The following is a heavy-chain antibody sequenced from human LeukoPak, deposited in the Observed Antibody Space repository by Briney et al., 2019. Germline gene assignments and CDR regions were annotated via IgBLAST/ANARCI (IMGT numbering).Heavy chain of an antibody. CDR2: IDWDDDK. J-gene: IGHJ4*02. Sequence: TLSLTCTVSGGSISIYYWSWIRQPPGKALEWLARIDWDDDKYYSTSLKTRLTISKDTSKNQVVLTMTNMDPVDTATYYCARMAVTAVAGAFDYWGQGTLVTVSS. CDR1: GGSISIYYW. CDR3: ARMAVTAVAGAFDY. D-gene: IGHD6-19*01. V-gene: IGHV2-70*11.